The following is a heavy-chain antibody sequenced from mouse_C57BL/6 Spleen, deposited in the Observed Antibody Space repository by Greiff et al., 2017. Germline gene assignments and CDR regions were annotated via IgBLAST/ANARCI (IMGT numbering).Heavy chain of an antibody. D-gene: IGHD2-3*01. V-gene: IGHV5-17*01. Sequence: VKLVEWVAYISSGSSTIYYANTVKGRFTISRDNAKNTLFLQMTSLRSEDTAMYYCARGYDGYYDYFDYWGQGTTLTVSS. CDR2: ISSGSSTI. J-gene: IGHJ2*01. CDR3: ARGYDGYYDYFDY.